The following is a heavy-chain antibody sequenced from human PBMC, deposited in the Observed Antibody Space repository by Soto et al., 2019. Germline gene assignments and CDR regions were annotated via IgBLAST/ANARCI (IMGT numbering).Heavy chain of an antibody. CDR3: ARLGYSSGWYFDY. V-gene: IGHV4-39*07. CDR2: IYYSGST. Sequence: SETLSLTCTVSGGSISSSSYYWGWIRQPPGKGLEWIGSIYYSGSTYYNPSLKSRVTISVDTSKNQFSLKLSSVTAADTAVYYCARLGYSSGWYFDYWGQGTLVTVSS. D-gene: IGHD6-19*01. CDR1: GGSISSSSYY. J-gene: IGHJ4*02.